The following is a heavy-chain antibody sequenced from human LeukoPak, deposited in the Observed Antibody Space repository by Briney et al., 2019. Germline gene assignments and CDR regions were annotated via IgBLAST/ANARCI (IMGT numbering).Heavy chain of an antibody. V-gene: IGHV4-34*01. J-gene: IGHJ2*01. CDR1: SGSLSGYY. CDR3: ARGVDL. CDR2: ITHSGSP. Sequence: PSETLSLTCGVSSGSLSGYYWRWIRQPPGGGLEWLGEITHSGSPNYKPSLKSRVTISGDTSKKQFSLNLTSVNAADTGVYYCARGVDLWGRDTPVTVSP.